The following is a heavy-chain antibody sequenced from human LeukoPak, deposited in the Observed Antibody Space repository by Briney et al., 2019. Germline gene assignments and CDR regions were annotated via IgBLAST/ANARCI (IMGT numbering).Heavy chain of an antibody. CDR2: IRGSGGRI. J-gene: IGHJ3*02. D-gene: IGHD3-22*01. Sequence: GGSLRLSCAGSGFTFSSYDMNWVRQTPGKGLEWVPSIRGSGGRIHYADSVKGRFTIARDNSKNTLYLQMRSLRAEDTAVYYCAKDGDYYDSSALVALDTWGQGTMVTVSS. V-gene: IGHV3-23*01. CDR3: AKDGDYYDSSALVALDT. CDR1: GFTFSSYD.